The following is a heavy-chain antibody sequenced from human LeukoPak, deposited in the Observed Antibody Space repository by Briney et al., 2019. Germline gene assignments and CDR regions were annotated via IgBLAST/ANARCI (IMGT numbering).Heavy chain of an antibody. J-gene: IGHJ2*01. D-gene: IGHD4-17*01. V-gene: IGHV1-46*01. Sequence: ASVKVSCKASGYTFTSYYMHWVRQAPGQGLEWMGIINPSGGSTSYAQKFQGRVTMTRDTSTSTVYMELSSLRSEDTAVYYCARTGSYYGDFENDWYFQLWGRGTLVTVSS. CDR2: INPSGGST. CDR3: ARTGSYYGDFENDWYFQL. CDR1: GYTFTSYY.